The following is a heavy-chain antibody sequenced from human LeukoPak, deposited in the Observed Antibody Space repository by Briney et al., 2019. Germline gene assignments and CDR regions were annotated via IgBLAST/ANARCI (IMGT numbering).Heavy chain of an antibody. CDR2: TYYRSKWYN. J-gene: IGHJ6*03. D-gene: IGHD5-18*01. V-gene: IGHV6-1*01. CDR1: GDSVSSNSAA. CDR3: ARDTPMLAGPNLYYYMDV. Sequence: SQTLSLTCAISGDSVSSNSAAWNWIRQSPSRGLEWLGRTYYRSKWYNDYAVSVKSRITINPDTSKNQFSLQLNSVTPEDTAVYFCARDTPMLAGPNLYYYMDVWGKGTTVTISS.